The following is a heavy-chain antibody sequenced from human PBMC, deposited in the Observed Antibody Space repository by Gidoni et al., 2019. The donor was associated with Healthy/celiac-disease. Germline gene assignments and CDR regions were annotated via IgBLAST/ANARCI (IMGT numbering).Heavy chain of an antibody. CDR1: GGSFSGYY. CDR3: ARGAILGPQHGMDV. J-gene: IGHJ6*02. CDR2: INHSGST. D-gene: IGHD7-27*01. V-gene: IGHV4-34*01. Sequence: QVQLQQWGAGLLKPSETLSLTCAVYGGSFSGYYWSWIRQPPGKGLEWIGEINHSGSTNYNPSLKSRVTISVDTSKNQFSLKLSSVTAADTAVYYCARGAILGPQHGMDVWGQGTTVTVSS.